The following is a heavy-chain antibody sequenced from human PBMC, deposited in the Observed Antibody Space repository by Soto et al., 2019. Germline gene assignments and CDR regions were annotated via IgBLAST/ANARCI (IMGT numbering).Heavy chain of an antibody. Sequence: GGSLRLSCAASGFTFSSYSMNWVRQAPGKGLEWVSSISSSSSYIYYADSVKGRFTISRDNAKNSLYLQMNSLRAEDTAVYDVARDYGADILTGYIYYYGMDVWGQGTTVTVSS. V-gene: IGHV3-21*01. CDR2: ISSSSSYI. CDR3: ARDYGADILTGYIYYYGMDV. CDR1: GFTFSSYS. D-gene: IGHD3-9*01. J-gene: IGHJ6*02.